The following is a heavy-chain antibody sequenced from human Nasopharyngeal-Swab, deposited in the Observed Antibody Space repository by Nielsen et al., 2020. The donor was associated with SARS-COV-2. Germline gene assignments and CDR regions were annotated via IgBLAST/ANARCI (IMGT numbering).Heavy chain of an antibody. D-gene: IGHD3-9*01. CDR3: ATGPGILTGANWFDP. CDR2: FDPEDGET. J-gene: IGHJ5*02. CDR1: GYTLTELS. V-gene: IGHV1-24*01. Sequence: ASVQVTCKVSGYTLTELSMHWVRQAPGKGLEWMGGFDPEDGETIYAQKFQGRVTMIEDTSTDTAYMELSSLRSEDTAVYYCATGPGILTGANWFDPWGQGTLVTVSS.